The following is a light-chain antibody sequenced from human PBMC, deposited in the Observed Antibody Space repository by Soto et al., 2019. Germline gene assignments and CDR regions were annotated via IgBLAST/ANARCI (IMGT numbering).Light chain of an antibody. J-gene: IGLJ2*01. CDR2: GVS. CDR3: CSYAGGNTWVV. V-gene: IGLV2-23*02. Sequence: QSALTQFASVSGSPGQSITISCTGTSSEVGGYNLVSWYQQHPDKAPKLIIFGVSKRPSGVSNRFSGSKSGNTASLTISGLQAEDEADYYCCSYAGGNTWVVFGGGTKVTVL. CDR1: SSEVGGYNL.